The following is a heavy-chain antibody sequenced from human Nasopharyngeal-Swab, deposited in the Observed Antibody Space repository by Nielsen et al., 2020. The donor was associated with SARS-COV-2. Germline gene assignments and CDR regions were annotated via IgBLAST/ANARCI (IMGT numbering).Heavy chain of an antibody. V-gene: IGHV1-2*06. D-gene: IGHD2-2*01. CDR2: INPNSGGT. J-gene: IGHJ6*03. Sequence: WVRQAPGQGLEWVGRINPNSGGTNYAQKFQGRVTMTTDTSTSTAYMELRSLRSDDTAVYYCASCSSTSCPPKYYYMDVWGKGTTVTVSS. CDR3: ASCSSTSCPPKYYYMDV.